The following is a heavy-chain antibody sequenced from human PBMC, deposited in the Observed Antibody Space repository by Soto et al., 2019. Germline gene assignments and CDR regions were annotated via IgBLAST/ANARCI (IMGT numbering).Heavy chain of an antibody. CDR1: GFTFSSYA. Sequence: EVQLLESGGGLVQPGGSLRPSCAASGFTFSSYAMSWVRQAPGKGLEWVSAISGSGGSTYYADSVKGRFTISRDNSKNTLYLQMNSLRAEDTAVYYCAKTIPHDYGDYETLDYWGQGTLVTVSS. V-gene: IGHV3-23*01. CDR3: AKTIPHDYGDYETLDY. CDR2: ISGSGGST. D-gene: IGHD4-17*01. J-gene: IGHJ4*02.